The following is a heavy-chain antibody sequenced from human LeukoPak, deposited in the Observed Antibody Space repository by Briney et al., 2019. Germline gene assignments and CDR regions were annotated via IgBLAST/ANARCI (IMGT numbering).Heavy chain of an antibody. CDR2: MNPNSGIT. V-gene: IGHV1-8*02. D-gene: IGHD3-22*01. CDR3: ARGRLNYYDRIGSDY. CDR1: GGTFSSYA. J-gene: IGHJ4*02. Sequence: ASVKVSCKASGGTFSSYAISWVRQATGQGLEWMGWMNPNSGITGYAQKFQGRVTMTSNTSINTAYMELSSLRSEDTALYYCARGRLNYYDRIGSDYWGQGTLVTVSS.